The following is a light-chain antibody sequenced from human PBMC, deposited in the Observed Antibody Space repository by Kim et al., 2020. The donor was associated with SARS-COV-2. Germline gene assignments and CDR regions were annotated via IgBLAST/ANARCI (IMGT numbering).Light chain of an antibody. Sequence: APGKTARITCGGNNIGSKSVHWYQQKPGQAPVLVIYYDSDRPSGIPERFSGSNSGNTATLTISRVEAGDEADYYCQVWDGSSDHPVFGTGTKVTVL. J-gene: IGLJ1*01. CDR3: QVWDGSSDHPV. CDR2: YDS. CDR1: NIGSKS. V-gene: IGLV3-21*04.